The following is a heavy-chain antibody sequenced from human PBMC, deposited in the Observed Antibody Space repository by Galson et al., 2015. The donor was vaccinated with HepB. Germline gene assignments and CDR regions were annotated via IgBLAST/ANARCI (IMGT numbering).Heavy chain of an antibody. J-gene: IGHJ3*01. D-gene: IGHD1-1*01. CDR2: INPDSGGT. CDR3: ARGPAIVTTGPLDHDACDV. V-gene: IGHV1-2*06. CDR1: GYIFTGYY. Sequence: SVKVSCKASGYIFTGYYMNWVRQAPGQGLEWMGRINPDSGGTLYAQKFQGRIAVTRDTSLTTVYMDLTRLTSDDTAVYFCARGPAIVTTGPLDHDACDVWGQGTMVTVSS.